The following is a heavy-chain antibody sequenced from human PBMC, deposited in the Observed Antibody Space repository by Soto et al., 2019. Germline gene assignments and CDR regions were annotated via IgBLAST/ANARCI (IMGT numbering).Heavy chain of an antibody. Sequence: ASVKVSCKASGYTFTSYGISWVRQAPGQGLEWMGWISAYNGNTNYAQKFQGRVTMTTDTSTSTVYMELSRLRSDDTAVYYCEREAIVAGATTGMDVWGQGTTVTVSS. CDR3: EREAIVAGATTGMDV. V-gene: IGHV1-18*01. J-gene: IGHJ6*02. D-gene: IGHD1-26*01. CDR2: ISAYNGNT. CDR1: GYTFTSYG.